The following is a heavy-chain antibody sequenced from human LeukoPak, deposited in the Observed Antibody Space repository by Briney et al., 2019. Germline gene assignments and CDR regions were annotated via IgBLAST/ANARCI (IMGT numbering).Heavy chain of an antibody. V-gene: IGHV4-4*07. D-gene: IGHD1-7*01. J-gene: IGHJ4*02. Sequence: SETLSLTCTVSGGSISSYYWSWIRQPAGKGLECIGRIYTSGSTNYNPSLKSRVTISVDTSKNQFSLKLSSVTAADTAVYYCARADWNYGSFDYWGQGTLVTVTS. CDR1: GGSISSYY. CDR2: IYTSGST. CDR3: ARADWNYGSFDY.